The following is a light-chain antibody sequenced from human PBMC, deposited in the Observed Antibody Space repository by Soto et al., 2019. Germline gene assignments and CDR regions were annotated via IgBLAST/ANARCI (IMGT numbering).Light chain of an antibody. CDR1: QSVSSS. J-gene: IGKJ4*01. CDR3: QQYNNWPPLT. V-gene: IGKV3-15*01. Sequence: EIVMTQSPATLSVSPGETATLSCRASQSVSSSLAWYQQTPGRAPRLLIYGASTRATGIPTRFSGSGSGTEFTLTISSLQSEDFAVYYCQQYNNWPPLTFDGGTKVEIK. CDR2: GAS.